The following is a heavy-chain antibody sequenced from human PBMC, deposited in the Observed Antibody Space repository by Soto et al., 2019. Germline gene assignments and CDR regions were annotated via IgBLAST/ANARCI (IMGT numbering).Heavy chain of an antibody. D-gene: IGHD3-22*01. CDR3: ARQFDFERSGHFYAY. J-gene: IGHJ4*02. Sequence: QVQLVQSGAEVKKPGSSVRISCRASGGTFSTNTISWVRQAPGQGPEWMGGIIPMFGTANYAQKFQGRVTITADDSTSTAYMELSRLRSEDTAVYYCARQFDFERSGHFYAYWGQGSLVIVSS. CDR1: GGTFSTNT. V-gene: IGHV1-69*01. CDR2: IIPMFGTA.